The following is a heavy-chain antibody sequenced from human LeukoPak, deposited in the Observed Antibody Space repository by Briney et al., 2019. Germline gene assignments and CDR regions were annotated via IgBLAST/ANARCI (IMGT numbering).Heavy chain of an antibody. Sequence: PGESLRLSCAASGFTFSNYAMSWVRQAPGKGLEWVSSIDASGGAIYYADSVKGRFTISRDNAKNSLYLHTNSLRAEDTAVYYCARGVRFRGGHRYASPDFDYWGQGTLVTVSS. D-gene: IGHD3-16*02. J-gene: IGHJ4*02. CDR1: GFTFSNYA. CDR2: IDASGGAI. V-gene: IGHV3-11*01. CDR3: ARGVRFRGGHRYASPDFDY.